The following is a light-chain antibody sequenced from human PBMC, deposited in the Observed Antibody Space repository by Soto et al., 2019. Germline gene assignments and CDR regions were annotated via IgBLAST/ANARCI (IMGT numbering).Light chain of an antibody. CDR2: EAS. Sequence: DIQMTPSPATLSSSVGDRATITCRASQSISRRLTWYQQKPGKAPRLLIYEASNLDTGVPDRFSGSGSGTDFTLTISGLEPEDFATYYCQQCSSYPMTFGQGTRLEI. V-gene: IGKV1-5*01. J-gene: IGKJ5*01. CDR3: QQCSSYPMT. CDR1: QSISRR.